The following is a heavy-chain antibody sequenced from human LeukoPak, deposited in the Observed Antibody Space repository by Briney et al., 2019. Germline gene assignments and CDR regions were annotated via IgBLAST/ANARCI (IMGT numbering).Heavy chain of an antibody. CDR3: ARGRSKFALEQRAPFDY. D-gene: IGHD1/OR15-1a*01. Sequence: SETLSLTCAVYGGSFSGYYWSWIRQPPGKGLEWIGEINHSGSTNYNPSLKSRVTISVDTSKNQFSLKLSSVTAADTAVYYCARGRSKFALEQRAPFDYWGQGTLVTVSS. V-gene: IGHV4-34*01. CDR1: GGSFSGYY. J-gene: IGHJ4*02. CDR2: INHSGST.